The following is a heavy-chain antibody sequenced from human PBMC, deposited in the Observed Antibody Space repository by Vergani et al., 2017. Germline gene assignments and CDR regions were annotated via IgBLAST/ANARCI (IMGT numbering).Heavy chain of an antibody. CDR3: ARYCSSTSCKRFAP. V-gene: IGHV4-34*01. CDR2: INHSGST. J-gene: IGHJ5*02. Sequence: QVQLQQWGAGLLKPSETLSLTCAVYGGSFSGYYWSWIRQPPGKGLEWIGEINHSGSTNYNPSLKSRVTISVDTSKNQFSLKLSSVTAADTAVYYCARYCSSTSCKRFAPWGQGTLVTVSS. CDR1: GGSFSGYY. D-gene: IGHD2-2*01.